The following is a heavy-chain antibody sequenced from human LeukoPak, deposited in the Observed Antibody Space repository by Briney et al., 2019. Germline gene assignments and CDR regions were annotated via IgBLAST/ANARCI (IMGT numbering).Heavy chain of an antibody. J-gene: IGHJ3*02. CDR1: GFTFSSYW. CDR2: IKQDGSEK. Sequence: PGGSLRFSCAASGFTFSSYWMSWVRQGPGKGLEWVASIKQDGSEKYYVDSVKGRFTISRDNAKKSLSLQMNSLRAEDTAVYYCARDRGEDYYGSGNYLRAFDIWGQGTMVTVSS. V-gene: IGHV3-7*05. D-gene: IGHD3-10*01. CDR3: ARDRGEDYYGSGNYLRAFDI.